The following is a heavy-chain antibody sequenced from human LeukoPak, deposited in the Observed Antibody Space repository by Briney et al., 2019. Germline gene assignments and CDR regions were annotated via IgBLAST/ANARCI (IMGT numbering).Heavy chain of an antibody. V-gene: IGHV4-34*01. CDR2: IHHSGST. CDR1: GGSFSGYY. J-gene: IGHJ6*03. D-gene: IGHD2-2*01. CDR3: ARARGFVVVPAARRHYYYYYMDV. Sequence: SETLSLTSPVYGGSFSGYYWSWIRQPPGKGLEWIREIHHSGSTNYHPSLKSGVTISVDTSKNQFSLKLSSVTAADTAVYYCARARGFVVVPAARRHYYYYYMDVWGKGTTVTVSS.